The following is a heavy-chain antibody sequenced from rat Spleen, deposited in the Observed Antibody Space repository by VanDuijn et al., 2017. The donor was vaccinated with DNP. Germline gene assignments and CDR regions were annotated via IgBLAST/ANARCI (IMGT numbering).Heavy chain of an antibody. Sequence: QVQLKESGPGLVQPSQTLSLTCTVSGFSLTSYHVSWVRQPPGKGLEWIAAISSGGSTYYNSAIKSRLSISRDTSKSQVFLKMNSLQTEDTAIYFCTGEGNYGFAYWGQGTLVTVSS. CDR3: TGEGNYGFAY. V-gene: IGHV2S12*01. CDR1: GFSLTSYH. CDR2: ISSGGST. D-gene: IGHD1-10*01. J-gene: IGHJ3*01.